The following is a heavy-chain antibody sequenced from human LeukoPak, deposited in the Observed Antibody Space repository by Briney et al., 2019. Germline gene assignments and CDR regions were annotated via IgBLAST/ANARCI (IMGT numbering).Heavy chain of an antibody. V-gene: IGHV4-4*02. CDR1: GASISTSNW. CDR2: IYHSGTT. D-gene: IGHD3-22*01. Sequence: SGTLSLTCAVSGASISTSNWWRWVRQPPGTGLEWIGEIYHSGTTNYNPSLKSRVTISVDKSKNQFSLNLISVTAADTAVYYCARDGSRGPFDYWGQGTLVTVSS. CDR3: ARDGSRGPFDY. J-gene: IGHJ4*02.